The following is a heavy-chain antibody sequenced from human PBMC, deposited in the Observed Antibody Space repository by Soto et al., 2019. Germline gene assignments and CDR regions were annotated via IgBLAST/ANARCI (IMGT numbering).Heavy chain of an antibody. V-gene: IGHV3-30*04. J-gene: IGHJ6*02. CDR2: ISCDRSNK. D-gene: IGHD2-2*01. CDR1: GFTFSVYA. CDR3: ARDQDIVLVPAAILGQVYGMDV. Sequence: PGGSLRLSCAASGFTFSVYAMSWIRQAPGKGLEWVSVISCDRSNKYYADSVKGRFTISRDNSKNTLYLQMNSLRAEDTAVYYCARDQDIVLVPAAILGQVYGMDVWGQGTTVTVSS.